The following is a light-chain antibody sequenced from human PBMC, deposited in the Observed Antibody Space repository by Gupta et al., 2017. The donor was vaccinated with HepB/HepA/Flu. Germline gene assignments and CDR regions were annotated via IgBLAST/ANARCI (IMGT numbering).Light chain of an antibody. J-gene: IGKJ2*01. CDR2: SAA. V-gene: IGKV1-39*01. Sequence: IQMTPSPSSLSASIGDRVTITCRASQSINNDLNWYQQKPGKAPKLLIYSAANLQSSVPSRFSGSAAGTEFTLTISSLLPEEFSINYCQQTYSIPYTFGLGAKLEIK. CDR3: QQTYSIPYT. CDR1: QSINND.